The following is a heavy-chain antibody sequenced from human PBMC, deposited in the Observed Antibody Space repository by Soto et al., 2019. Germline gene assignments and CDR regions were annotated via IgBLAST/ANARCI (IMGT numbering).Heavy chain of an antibody. CDR3: VKDRVPGAYGHYYGMDV. CDR2: ISYDGSDK. Sequence: GGSLRLSCRVSGFTFNNSGMHWVRQAPGKGLEWMAVISYDGSDKYYADFVKGRVIISRDSSKNTLNLEMNSLRAEDTATYYCVKDRVPGAYGHYYGMDVWGQGTTVTVSS. D-gene: IGHD5-12*01. J-gene: IGHJ6*02. CDR1: GFTFNNSG. V-gene: IGHV3-30*18.